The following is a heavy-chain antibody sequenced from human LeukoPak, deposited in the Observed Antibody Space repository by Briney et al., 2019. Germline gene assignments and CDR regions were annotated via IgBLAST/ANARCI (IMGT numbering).Heavy chain of an antibody. Sequence: SETLSLTCTVSGDSSDNNGFYWGWIRQPPVKGLEWIGNIYYSGSTYYNPSLKSRVTTSVDTSKNQFSLKLRSVTAADPAVYYCARGTRGSDSSFDFWGRGTLVTVSS. V-gene: IGHV4-39*07. CDR2: IYYSGST. D-gene: IGHD1-1*01. CDR3: ARGTRGSDSSFDF. CDR1: GDSSDNNGFY. J-gene: IGHJ4*02.